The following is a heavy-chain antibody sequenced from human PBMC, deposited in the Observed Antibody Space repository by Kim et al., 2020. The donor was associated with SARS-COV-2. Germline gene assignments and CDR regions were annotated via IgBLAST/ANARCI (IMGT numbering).Heavy chain of an antibody. Sequence: SETLSLTCGVSGDSITSSNWWTWVRQPPGKGLEWIGEIYHSGSTNYNPSLKSRVTISVDKSKKQFSLKLTSVTAADTAVYFCARCPGEISSFSFGAWGQG. CDR3: ARCPGEISSFSFGA. V-gene: IGHV4-4*02. CDR2: IYHSGST. J-gene: IGHJ5*02. D-gene: IGHD6-6*01. CDR1: GDSITSSNW.